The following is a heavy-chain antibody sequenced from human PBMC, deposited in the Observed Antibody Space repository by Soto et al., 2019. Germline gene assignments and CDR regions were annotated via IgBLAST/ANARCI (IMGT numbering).Heavy chain of an antibody. Sequence: QVQLQDSGPRLVKPSQTLSLTCSVCGYSIRSGGYYWSWLRLHPGKALEWIGDIFDSGSTFYNPSLKGRLSISLDTSKNQFSLMLSYVTAADTAVYYWARVWYYSDRSGIIDYWGQGTLVTVSS. CDR3: ARVWYYSDRSGIIDY. CDR2: IFDSGST. CDR1: GYSIRSGGYY. J-gene: IGHJ4*02. D-gene: IGHD3-22*01. V-gene: IGHV4-31*03.